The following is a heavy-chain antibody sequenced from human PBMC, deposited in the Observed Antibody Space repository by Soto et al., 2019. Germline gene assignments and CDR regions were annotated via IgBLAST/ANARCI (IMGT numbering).Heavy chain of an antibody. CDR1: GFTFNWYW. Sequence: EVQLVESGGGLVQPGGSLRLSCEASGFTFNWYWMSWVRQAPGKGLEWVASIKEDGSVKYYVGSVKGRFTISRDNTKNSVFVEMNSLRAEDTAVYYCARDAYWGQGILVTVSS. CDR2: IKEDGSVK. V-gene: IGHV3-7*01. CDR3: ARDAY. J-gene: IGHJ4*02.